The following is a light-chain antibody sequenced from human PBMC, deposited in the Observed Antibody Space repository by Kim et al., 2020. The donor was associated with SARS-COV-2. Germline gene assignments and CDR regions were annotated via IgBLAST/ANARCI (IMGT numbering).Light chain of an antibody. CDR2: WAS. CDR3: QQYYSIPRT. Sequence: DIVMTQSPDSLPVSLGERATIDCKSSQSVLYSPNNKNYLAWYQQKPGQPPKLLIYWASTRESGVPHRFSGSGSGTDFTLTISSLQAEDVAVYYCQQYYSIPRTFGQGTKVDIK. J-gene: IGKJ1*01. V-gene: IGKV4-1*01. CDR1: QSVLYSPNNKNY.